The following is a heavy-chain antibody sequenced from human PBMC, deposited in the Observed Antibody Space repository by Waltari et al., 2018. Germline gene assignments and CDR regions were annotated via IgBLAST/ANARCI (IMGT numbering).Heavy chain of an antibody. CDR3: ARYGEVPPNYFFDF. Sequence: QVQLHQWGAGLVPPSYTLSLPCPVPGESFSGYFWSWLRQPPGKGLEWLGAIHYSGATNYRPSLKSRLSLSVDTTRKQFSMRLASVTAADTGMYFCARYGEVPPNYFFDFWGQGKLVTVSS. CDR1: GESFSGYF. CDR2: IHYSGAT. V-gene: IGHV4-34*01. J-gene: IGHJ4*01. D-gene: IGHD2-21*01.